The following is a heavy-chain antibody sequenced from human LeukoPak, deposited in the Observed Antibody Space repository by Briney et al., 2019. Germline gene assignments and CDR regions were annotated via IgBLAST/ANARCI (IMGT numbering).Heavy chain of an antibody. CDR1: GFTISSYY. J-gene: IGHJ3*02. Sequence: SETLSLTCTASGFTISSYYWSWIRQPPGKGLEWIAYIYYSGSTNYNPSLKSRVTISVDTSKNQFSLKLSSVTAADTAVYYCARQRGGTAAFEIWGQGKMVTVSS. D-gene: IGHD1-14*01. CDR2: IYYSGST. V-gene: IGHV4-59*08. CDR3: ARQRGGTAAFEI.